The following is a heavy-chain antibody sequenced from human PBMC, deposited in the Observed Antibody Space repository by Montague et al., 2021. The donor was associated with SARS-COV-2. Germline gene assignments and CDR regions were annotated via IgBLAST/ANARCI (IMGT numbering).Heavy chain of an antibody. CDR3: ARGPRITMIVVVITDIWFDP. CDR1: GGSFSGYY. Sequence: SETLSLTYAVYGGSFSGYYWSWIRQPPGKGLEWIGEINHSGSTHXNPSLKSRVTLSVDTSKNQSSLKLSSVTAADTAVYYCARGPRITMIVVVITDIWFDPWGQGTLVTVSS. CDR2: INHSGST. V-gene: IGHV4-34*01. J-gene: IGHJ5*02. D-gene: IGHD3-22*01.